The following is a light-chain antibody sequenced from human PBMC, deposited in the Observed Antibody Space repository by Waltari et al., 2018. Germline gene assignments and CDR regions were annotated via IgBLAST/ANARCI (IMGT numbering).Light chain of an antibody. V-gene: IGLV2-23*02. Sequence: SALTQPASVSGSPGQSITISCTESSSDVADYPLLSWSHHHPGGAPKLLISEVSKRPSGVSSRFSVSKSGKTASLTISGLQAEDEGDYYCCAFAGYGVYVFGSGTHVAVL. CDR1: SSDVADYPL. J-gene: IGLJ1*01. CDR2: EVS. CDR3: CAFAGYGVYV.